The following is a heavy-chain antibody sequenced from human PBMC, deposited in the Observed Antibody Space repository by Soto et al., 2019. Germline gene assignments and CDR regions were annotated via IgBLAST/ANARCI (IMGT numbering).Heavy chain of an antibody. D-gene: IGHD1-1*01. V-gene: IGHV3-23*01. CDR1: GFIFNNYA. CDR3: ARTTISNAGLFEY. J-gene: IGHJ4*02. CDR2: ISASGATS. Sequence: EVQILESGGGLVQPGGSLRLSCAASGFIFNNYAMRWVRQSPGKGLEWVSGISASGATSYYMDSVKGRFTVSRDNSKNMVYMQMNSLRAEDTAVYYCARTTISNAGLFEYWGQGDLVTVSS.